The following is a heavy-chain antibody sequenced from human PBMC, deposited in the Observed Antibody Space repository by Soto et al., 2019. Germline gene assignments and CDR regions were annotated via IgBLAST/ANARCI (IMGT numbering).Heavy chain of an antibody. CDR2: IYWNDDK. V-gene: IGHV2-5*01. J-gene: IGHJ6*02. D-gene: IGHD3-3*01. CDR1: GFSLSTSGVG. Sequence: QITLKESGPTLVKPTQTLTLTCTFSGFSLSTSGVGVGWVGQPPGKALEWLALIYWNDDKRYSPSLKSRLTITSDTSKNQVVLTMTIMDPVDPTTYYCARQYYDFWSGYYLDYSHGMDVWGQGTTVTVSS. CDR3: ARQYYDFWSGYYLDYSHGMDV.